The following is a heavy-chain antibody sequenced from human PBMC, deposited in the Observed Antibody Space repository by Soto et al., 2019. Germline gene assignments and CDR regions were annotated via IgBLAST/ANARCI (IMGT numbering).Heavy chain of an antibody. V-gene: IGHV3-30-3*01. J-gene: IGHJ4*02. CDR2: VSYDGSNE. D-gene: IGHD2-2*01. CDR3: AGYCTSTSCYSRY. CDR1: GFTFSNYA. Sequence: GGSLRLSCAASGFTFSNYAVHWVRQAPGKGLEWVAVVSYDGSNEYYADSVKGRFTISRDNSKNTLYLQMNSLRAEDTAVYYCAGYCTSTSCYSRYWGQGTLVTVSS.